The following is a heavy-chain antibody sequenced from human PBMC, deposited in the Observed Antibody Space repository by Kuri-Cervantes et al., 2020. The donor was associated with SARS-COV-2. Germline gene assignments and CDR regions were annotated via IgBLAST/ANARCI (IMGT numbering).Heavy chain of an antibody. Sequence: SVKDSCKASGGTFSSYAISWVRQAPGQGLEWMGGIIPIFGTANYAQKSEGRGTITADESTSTAYMELTSLRSDDTAVYYCARDCSGTDCYIKIYAMSDWGQGTLVTVSS. CDR2: IIPIFGTA. D-gene: IGHD2-2*01. CDR3: ARDCSGTDCYIKIYAMSD. J-gene: IGHJ4*02. V-gene: IGHV1-69*13. CDR1: GGTFSSYA.